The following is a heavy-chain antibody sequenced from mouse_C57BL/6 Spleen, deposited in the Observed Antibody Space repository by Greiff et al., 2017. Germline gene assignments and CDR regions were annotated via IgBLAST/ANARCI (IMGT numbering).Heavy chain of an antibody. V-gene: IGHV5-4*03. CDR3: ASGGNLAWFAY. J-gene: IGHJ3*01. CDR2: ISDGGSYT. CDR1: GFTFSSYA. D-gene: IGHD2-1*01. Sequence: EVKLMESGGGLVKPGGSLNLSCAASGFTFSSYAMSWVRQTPEKRLEWVATISDGGSYTYYPDNVKVRFPISRENAKNNLYLQMRHLKSEETAMYYCASGGNLAWFAYWGQGTLVTVSA.